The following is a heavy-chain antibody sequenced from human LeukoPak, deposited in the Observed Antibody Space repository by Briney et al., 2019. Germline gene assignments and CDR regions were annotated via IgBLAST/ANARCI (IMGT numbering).Heavy chain of an antibody. CDR2: ISSSSSYI. CDR1: GFTFSSYS. Sequence: KPGGSLRLSCAASGFTFSSYSMNWVRQAPGKGLEWVSSISSSSSYIYYADSVKGRFTISRDNAKNSLYLQMNSLRAEDTAVYYCARVVAGRYYYMDVWGKGTTVTASS. J-gene: IGHJ6*03. CDR3: ARVVAGRYYYMDV. D-gene: IGHD2-15*01. V-gene: IGHV3-21*01.